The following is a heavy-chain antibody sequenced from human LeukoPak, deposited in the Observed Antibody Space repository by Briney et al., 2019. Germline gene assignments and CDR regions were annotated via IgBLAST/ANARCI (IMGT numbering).Heavy chain of an antibody. CDR2: IYSGGST. J-gene: IGHJ4*02. D-gene: IGHD1-26*01. V-gene: IGHV3-66*01. CDR3: ARRRYSGSSQHFDY. CDR1: GFTVSSNY. Sequence: GGSLRLSCAASGFTVSSNYMSWVRQAPGKGLEWVSVIYSGGSTYYADSVKGRFTISRDNSKNTLYLQMNSLRAEDTAVYYCARRRYSGSSQHFDYWGQGTLVTVSS.